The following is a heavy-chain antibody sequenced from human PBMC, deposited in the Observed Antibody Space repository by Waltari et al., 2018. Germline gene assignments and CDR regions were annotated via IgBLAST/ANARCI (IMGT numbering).Heavy chain of an antibody. D-gene: IGHD3-3*01. CDR1: GFTFRHPG. V-gene: IGHV3-33*01. CDR2: IWYDGSNK. CDR3: ARGDGGSGLGASDI. Sequence: QVQLVESGVGVVQSGRYLRLSCVGSGFTFRHPGMNWVRQAPGKGLEWVAGIWYDGSNKNYVDSVKGRFTISRDNSKNTLYLEMNSLRAEDTAVYFCARGDGGSGLGASDIWGQGTMVTVSS. J-gene: IGHJ3*02.